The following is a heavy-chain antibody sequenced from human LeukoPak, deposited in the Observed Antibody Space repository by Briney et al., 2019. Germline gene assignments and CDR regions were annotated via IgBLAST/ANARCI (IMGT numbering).Heavy chain of an antibody. V-gene: IGHV3-9*01. CDR2: TSWNSGNI. CDR1: GFTFDDYA. J-gene: IGHJ4*02. CDR3: AKGTGKYWTYFYN. D-gene: IGHD1-1*01. Sequence: GGSLRLSCTASGFTFDDYAMHWVRHAPGKGLEWVSGTSWNSGNIDYAGSVRGRFTISRDNANNSLFLHMSSLSAEDTALYYCAKGTGKYWTYFYNWGQGTLVTVSS.